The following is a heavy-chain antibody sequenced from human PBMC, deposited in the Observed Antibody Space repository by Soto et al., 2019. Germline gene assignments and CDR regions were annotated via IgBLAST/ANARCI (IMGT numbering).Heavy chain of an antibody. CDR3: ATAYYDSSGYYGGDDY. CDR1: GGTFSSYA. V-gene: IGHV1-69*12. Sequence: QVQLVQSGAEVKKPGSSVKVSCKASGGTFSSYAISWVRQAPGQGLEWMGGIIPIFGTANYAQKFQGRVTITADDSTSTAYMELSSLRSEDTAVYYCATAYYDSSGYYGGDDYWGQGTLVTVSS. D-gene: IGHD3-22*01. J-gene: IGHJ4*02. CDR2: IIPIFGTA.